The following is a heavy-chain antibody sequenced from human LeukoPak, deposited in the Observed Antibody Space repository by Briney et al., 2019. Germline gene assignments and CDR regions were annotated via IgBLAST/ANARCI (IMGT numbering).Heavy chain of an antibody. CDR2: IYSGGST. Sequence: GGSLRLSCAASGFTVSSNYMSWVRQAPGKGLEWVSVIYSGGSTYYADSVKGRFTISRDNSKNTLYLQMNSLRAEDTAVYYCAKVKGYCSSTSCSTYYFDYWGQGTLVTVSS. D-gene: IGHD2-2*01. V-gene: IGHV3-53*01. J-gene: IGHJ4*02. CDR1: GFTVSSNY. CDR3: AKVKGYCSSTSCSTYYFDY.